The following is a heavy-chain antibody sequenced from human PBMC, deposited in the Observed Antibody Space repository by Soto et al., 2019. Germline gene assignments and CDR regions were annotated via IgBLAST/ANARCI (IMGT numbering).Heavy chain of an antibody. CDR1: GGSISSSSYY. CDR3: ASPWGHYDSSGYHY. Sequence: QLQLQESGPGLVKPSETLSLTCTVSGGSISSSSYYWGWIRQPPGKGLEWIGSIYYSGSTYYNPSLKSRVTISVDTSQNQFPLRLSSVTAADTAVYYCASPWGHYDSSGYHYWGQGTLVTVSS. D-gene: IGHD3-22*01. J-gene: IGHJ4*02. CDR2: IYYSGST. V-gene: IGHV4-39*01.